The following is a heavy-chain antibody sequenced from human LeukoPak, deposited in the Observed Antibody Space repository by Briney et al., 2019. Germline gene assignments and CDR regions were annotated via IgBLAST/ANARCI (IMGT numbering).Heavy chain of an antibody. V-gene: IGHV3-21*01. D-gene: IGHD6-13*01. Sequence: GGSLRLSCAASGFTFSSYSMNWVRQAPGKGLEWVSSISSSSSYIYYADSVKGRFTISRDNAKNSLYLQMNSLRAEDTAVYYCASGVYSSSWYNWFDPWGQGTLVTVSS. J-gene: IGHJ5*02. CDR2: ISSSSSYI. CDR3: ASGVYSSSWYNWFDP. CDR1: GFTFSSYS.